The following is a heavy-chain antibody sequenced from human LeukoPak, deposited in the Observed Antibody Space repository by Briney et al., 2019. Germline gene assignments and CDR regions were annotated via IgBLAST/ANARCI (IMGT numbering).Heavy chain of an antibody. J-gene: IGHJ6*02. D-gene: IGHD3-22*01. CDR2: IYYSGST. CDR3: ARDYYDSSGYSKGHYYYYGMDV. Sequence: SETLSLTCTVSGDSISSSSYYWGWIRQPPGKGLEWIGSIYYSGSTSYNPSLKSRVTISLDTSKNQFSLKLTSVTAADTAVYYCARDYYDSSGYSKGHYYYYGMDVWGQGTTVTVSS. CDR1: GDSISSSSYY. V-gene: IGHV4-39*07.